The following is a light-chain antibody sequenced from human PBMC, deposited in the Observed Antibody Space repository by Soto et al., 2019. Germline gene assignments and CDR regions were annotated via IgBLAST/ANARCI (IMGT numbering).Light chain of an antibody. CDR2: AAS. CDR3: QKYNSAPRT. V-gene: IGKV1-27*01. CDR1: QGIGNY. J-gene: IGKJ1*01. Sequence: DIPMTQSPSSLSASLGDRVTITSRASQGIGNYLAWYQLQPGKVPKLLIYAASTLQSGVPSRFSGSGSGTDFTLTISSLQPEDVATYFCQKYNSAPRTFGQGTKVDI.